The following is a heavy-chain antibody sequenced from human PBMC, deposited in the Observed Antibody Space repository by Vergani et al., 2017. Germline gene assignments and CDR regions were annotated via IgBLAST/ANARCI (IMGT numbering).Heavy chain of an antibody. CDR1: GGSISSGGYY. D-gene: IGHD4-23*01. CDR2: IYYSGST. V-gene: IGHV4-31*03. J-gene: IGHJ3*02. Sequence: QVQLQESGPGLVKPSQTLSLTCTVSGGSISSGGYYWIWIRQHPGKGLEWIGYIYYSGSTYYNPSLKSRVTISVDTSKNQFSLKLSSVTAADTAVYYCARQTTVVADAFDIWGQGTMVTVSS. CDR3: ARQTTVVADAFDI.